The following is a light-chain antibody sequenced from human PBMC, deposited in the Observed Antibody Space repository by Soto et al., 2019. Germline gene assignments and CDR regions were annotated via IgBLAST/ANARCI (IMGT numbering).Light chain of an antibody. Sequence: QSALTQPASVSGSPGQSVTISCTGPRTDIGDSNFISWYQQSPGKAPRLLIYEVNNRPSGVSRRFSGSKAGNTASLTISGLLEDDEADYYCGSYASATLIFGGGTKLTVL. J-gene: IGLJ2*01. V-gene: IGLV2-14*01. CDR2: EVN. CDR3: GSYASATLI. CDR1: RTDIGDSNF.